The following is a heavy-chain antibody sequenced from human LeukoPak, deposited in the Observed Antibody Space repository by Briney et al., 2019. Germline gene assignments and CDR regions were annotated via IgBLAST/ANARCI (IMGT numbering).Heavy chain of an antibody. CDR1: RYTFTSYY. CDR2: INPSGGST. V-gene: IGHV1-46*01. Sequence: ASVKVSCKASRYTFTSYYMHWVRQAPGQGLEWMGIINPSGGSTSYAQKFQGRVTMTRDTSTSTVYMELSSLRSEDTAVYYCAREKAGGPRNNWFDPWGQGTLVTVSS. D-gene: IGHD3-16*01. CDR3: AREKAGGPRNNWFDP. J-gene: IGHJ5*02.